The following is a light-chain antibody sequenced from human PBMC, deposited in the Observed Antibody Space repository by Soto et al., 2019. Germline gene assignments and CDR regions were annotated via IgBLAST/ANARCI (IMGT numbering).Light chain of an antibody. V-gene: IGKV3-15*01. CDR3: QQYNNWPLT. Sequence: EILFTQSPATLSLFPGERATLSCRASQSVSSYLAWYQQKPGQAPRLLIYGASNRATGIPARFSGSGSGTDFTLTISSLQSEDFAVYYCQQYNNWPLTFGGGTKVDIK. CDR2: GAS. J-gene: IGKJ4*01. CDR1: QSVSSY.